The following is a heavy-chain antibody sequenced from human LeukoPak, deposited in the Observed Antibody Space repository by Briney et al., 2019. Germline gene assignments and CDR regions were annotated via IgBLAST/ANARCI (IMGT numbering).Heavy chain of an antibody. CDR3: AKLGDIVVVPAAHFDY. CDR1: GFTFSSYA. CDR2: ISGSGGST. D-gene: IGHD2-2*01. V-gene: IGHV3-23*01. J-gene: IGHJ4*02. Sequence: QAGGSLRLSCAASGFTFSSYAMSWVRQAPGKGLEWVSAISGSGGSTYYADSVKGRFTISRDNSKNTLYLQMNSLRAEDTAVYYCAKLGDIVVVPAAHFDYWGQGTLVTVFS.